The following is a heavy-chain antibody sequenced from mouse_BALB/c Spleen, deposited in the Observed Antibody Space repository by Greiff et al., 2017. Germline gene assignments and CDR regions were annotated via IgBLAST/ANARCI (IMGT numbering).Heavy chain of an antibody. CDR2: INSNGGST. Sequence: EVKLQESGGGLVKLGGSLKLSCAASGFTFSSYYMSWVRQTPEKRLELVAAINSNGGSTYYPDTVKGRFTISRDNAKNTLYLQMSSLKSEDTALYYCARSRYDGDAMDYWGQGTSVTVSS. CDR1: GFTFSSYY. D-gene: IGHD2-14*01. V-gene: IGHV5-6-2*01. CDR3: ARSRYDGDAMDY. J-gene: IGHJ4*01.